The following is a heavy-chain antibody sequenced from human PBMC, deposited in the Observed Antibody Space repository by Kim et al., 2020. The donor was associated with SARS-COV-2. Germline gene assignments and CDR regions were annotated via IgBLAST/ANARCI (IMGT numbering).Heavy chain of an antibody. V-gene: IGHV1-69*13. CDR2: IIPIFGTA. CDR1: GGTFSSYA. Sequence: SVKVSCKASGGTFSSYAISWVRQAPGQGLEWMGGIIPIFGTANYAQKFQGRVTITADESTSTAYMELSSLRSEDTAVYYCARAVYLGDAFDIWGQGTMVTVSS. CDR3: ARAVYLGDAFDI. J-gene: IGHJ3*02. D-gene: IGHD2-8*01.